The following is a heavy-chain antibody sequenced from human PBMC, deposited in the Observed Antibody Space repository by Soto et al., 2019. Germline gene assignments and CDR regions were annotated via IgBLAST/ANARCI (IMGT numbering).Heavy chain of an antibody. CDR3: ARGRKLRFCDY. Sequence: SETLSLTCAGYGGSFSGYYWSWIRQPPGKGLEWIGEINHSGSTNYNPSLKSRVTISVDTSKNQFSLKLSSVTAADTAVYYCARGRKLRFCDYWGQGTLVTVSS. J-gene: IGHJ4*02. CDR2: INHSGST. CDR1: GGSFSGYY. D-gene: IGHD3-3*01. V-gene: IGHV4-34*01.